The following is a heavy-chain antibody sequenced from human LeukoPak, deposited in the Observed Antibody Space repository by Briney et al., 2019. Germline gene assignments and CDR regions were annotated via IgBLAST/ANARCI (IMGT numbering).Heavy chain of an antibody. D-gene: IGHD6-19*01. CDR3: ARLGVGRAGTNYYYYMDV. J-gene: IGHJ6*03. V-gene: IGHV4-34*01. Sequence: SETLSLTCSASGYSIIRGYYWSWIRQPPGKGLEWIGEINHSGSTNYNPSLKSRVTISVDTSKNQFSLKLSSVTAADTAVYYCARLGVGRAGTNYYYYMDVWGKGTTVTISS. CDR2: INHSGST. CDR1: GYSIIRGYY.